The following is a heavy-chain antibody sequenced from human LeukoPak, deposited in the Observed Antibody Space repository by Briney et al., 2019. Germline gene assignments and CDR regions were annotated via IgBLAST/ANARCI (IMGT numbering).Heavy chain of an antibody. CDR3: AKDSGQWLVPGLFDY. D-gene: IGHD6-19*01. CDR1: GFTISNYN. V-gene: IGHV3-48*02. Sequence: PGGSLRLSCAASGFTISNYNMDWVRQAPGKGLEWISYISTSGIIYYADSVRGRFTISRDNAKNPLYLQMNSLRDEDTAVYYCAKDSGQWLVPGLFDYWGQGTLVTVSS. J-gene: IGHJ4*02. CDR2: ISTSGII.